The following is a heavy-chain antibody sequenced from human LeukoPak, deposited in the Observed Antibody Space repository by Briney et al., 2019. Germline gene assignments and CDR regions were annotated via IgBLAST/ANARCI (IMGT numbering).Heavy chain of an antibody. CDR3: TTTYIVASTRKFGDY. J-gene: IGHJ4*02. CDR1: GFIFSNAW. Sequence: GGSLRLSCAASGFIFSNAWMYWVRQAPGKGLEWVGRIKSKTEGGTTDYAAPVKGRFTISRDDSQNTVDLQISSLTAEDTAMYFCTTTYIVASTRKFGDYWGQGTLVVVSS. D-gene: IGHD5-12*01. V-gene: IGHV3-15*01. CDR2: IKSKTEGGTT.